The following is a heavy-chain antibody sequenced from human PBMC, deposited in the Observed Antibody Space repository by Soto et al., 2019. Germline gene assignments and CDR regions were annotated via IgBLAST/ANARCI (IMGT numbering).Heavy chain of an antibody. CDR3: VRGLTSTVF. CDR1: GFTFTTFW. V-gene: IGHV3-7*01. CDR2: INQDGSVQ. Sequence: EVQLVESGGGLVQPGGSLRLSCATSGFTFTTFWMSWVRQAPGKGPEWVANINQDGSVQYYVDSVTGRFTISRDNAQSSLYLQMNSLRDADTAVYYCVRGLTSTVFWGQGTLVTVSS. J-gene: IGHJ4*02.